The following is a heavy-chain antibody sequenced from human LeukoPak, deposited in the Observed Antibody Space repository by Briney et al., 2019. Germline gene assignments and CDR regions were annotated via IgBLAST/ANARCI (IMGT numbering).Heavy chain of an antibody. J-gene: IGHJ4*02. Sequence: SETLSLTCAVYGGSFSGYYWSWIRQPPGKGLEWIGEINHSGSTNYNPSLKSRVTISVDTSKNQFSLKLSSVTAADTAVYYCASHSLAYWGQGTLVTVSS. V-gene: IGHV4-34*01. D-gene: IGHD2-21*01. CDR1: GGSFSGYY. CDR2: INHSGST. CDR3: ASHSLAY.